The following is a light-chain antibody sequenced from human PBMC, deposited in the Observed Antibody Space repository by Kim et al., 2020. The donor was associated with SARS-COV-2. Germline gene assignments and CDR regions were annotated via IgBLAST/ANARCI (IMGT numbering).Light chain of an antibody. Sequence: EIVMTQSPGILSVSPGERVTLSCRASQSVGSDLAWYQQKPGQAPRLLIYDASTRAAGIPARFSGSGSGTEFTLTIGSLQSEDFAIYYCHHFNKWPPEPFCQGTKLEI. V-gene: IGKV3-15*01. CDR3: HHFNKWPPEP. J-gene: IGKJ2*01. CDR1: QSVGSD. CDR2: DAS.